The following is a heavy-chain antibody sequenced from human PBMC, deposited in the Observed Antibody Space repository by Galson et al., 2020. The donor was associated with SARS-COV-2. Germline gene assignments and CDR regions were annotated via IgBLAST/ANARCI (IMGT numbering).Heavy chain of an antibody. J-gene: IGHJ4*02. CDR1: GLNFGDYA. Sequence: GESLKISCTTSGLNFGDYAMSWFRQAPGEGLEWIGFIRSKSYGGTTEYAASVKGRFTISRDDSKNIAYLQMESLKIEDSALYYCSPGYGGNFYNWGQGTLVTVSS. D-gene: IGHD5-18*01. V-gene: IGHV3-49*03. CDR3: SPGYGGNFYN. CDR2: IRSKSYGGTT.